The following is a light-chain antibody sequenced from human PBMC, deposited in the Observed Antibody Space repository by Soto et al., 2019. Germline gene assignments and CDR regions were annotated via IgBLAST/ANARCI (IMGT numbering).Light chain of an antibody. CDR1: QSVSSSY. J-gene: IGKJ1*01. V-gene: IGKV3-20*01. CDR2: GAS. Sequence: ELVFTQSPGTLSLSPGERATLSCRASQSVSSSYLAWYQQKPGQAPRLLIYGASSRATGIPDRFSGSGSGTDFTLTISRLEPEDFVVYYCQQYGSSPWTFGQGTKV. CDR3: QQYGSSPWT.